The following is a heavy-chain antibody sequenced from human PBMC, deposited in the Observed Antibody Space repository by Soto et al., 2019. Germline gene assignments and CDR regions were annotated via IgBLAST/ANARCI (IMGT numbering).Heavy chain of an antibody. CDR3: ARVGVDTTVVDGGYYYYPLDV. J-gene: IGHJ6*02. V-gene: IGHV3-74*01. CDR2: INSDGRST. Sequence: EVRLVESGGDLVQPGGSLRLSCAASGFTFGNYGINWVRQAPGEGLVWVSRINSDGRSTRYADSVKGRFTISRDNAGNTLFLQMNSLRADDTAVYYCARVGVDTTVVDGGYYYYPLDVWGQGTTVTVSS. D-gene: IGHD5-18*01. CDR1: GFTFGNYG.